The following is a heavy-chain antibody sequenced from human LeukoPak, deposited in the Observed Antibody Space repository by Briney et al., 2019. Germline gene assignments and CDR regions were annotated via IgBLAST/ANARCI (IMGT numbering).Heavy chain of an antibody. Sequence: ASVKVSCKASGGTFSSYAISWVRQAPGQGLEWMGGIIPIFGTANYAQKFQGRVTITADESTSTAYMELSSLRSEDTAVYYCARGKSDMVRGVRKYYFDYWGQGTLVTVSS. V-gene: IGHV1-69*13. D-gene: IGHD3-10*01. CDR1: GGTFSSYA. CDR2: IIPIFGTA. CDR3: ARGKSDMVRGVRKYYFDY. J-gene: IGHJ4*02.